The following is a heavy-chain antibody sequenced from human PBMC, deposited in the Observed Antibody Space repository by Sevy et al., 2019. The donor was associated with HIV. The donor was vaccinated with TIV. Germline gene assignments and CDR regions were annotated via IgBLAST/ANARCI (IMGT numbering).Heavy chain of an antibody. Sequence: ASVKVSCKASGYTFTSYGISWVRQAPGQGLEWMGWISGYSGNTDAAQKFQGRVTMTTETYTTTDYMELRSLRSDDTAVYYGVRDSVGSSRTRYFDYWGQGTLVTVSS. CDR2: ISGYSGNT. CDR3: VRDSVGSSRTRYFDY. V-gene: IGHV1-18*04. D-gene: IGHD6-13*01. J-gene: IGHJ4*02. CDR1: GYTFTSYG.